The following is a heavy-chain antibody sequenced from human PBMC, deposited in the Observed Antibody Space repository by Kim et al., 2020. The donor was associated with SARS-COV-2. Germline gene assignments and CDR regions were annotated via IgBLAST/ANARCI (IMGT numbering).Heavy chain of an antibody. V-gene: IGHV3-30*04. D-gene: IGHD3-10*01. CDR1: GFTFSSYA. J-gene: IGHJ2*01. CDR3: ARDRYPRGNYYGSGMGYFDL. CDR2: ISYDGSNK. Sequence: GGSLRLSCAASGFTFSSYAMHWVRQAPGKGLEWVAVISYDGSNKYYADSVKGRFTISRDNSKNTLYLQMNSLRAEDTAVYYCARDRYPRGNYYGSGMGYFDLWGRGTLVTVSS.